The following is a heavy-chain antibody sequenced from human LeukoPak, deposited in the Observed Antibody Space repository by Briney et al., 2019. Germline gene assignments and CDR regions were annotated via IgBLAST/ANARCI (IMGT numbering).Heavy chain of an antibody. J-gene: IGHJ6*03. CDR1: GFTFDDYA. CDR2: INWNSGSI. V-gene: IGHV3-9*03. CDR3: AKESTSYCSGGSCYSGYMDV. Sequence: PGGSLRLSCAASGFTFDDYAMHWVRQAPGKGLEWVSGINWNSGSIGYADSVKGRFTISRDNAKNSLYLQMNSLRAEDMALYYCAKESTSYCSGGSCYSGYMDVWGKGTTVTVSS. D-gene: IGHD2-15*01.